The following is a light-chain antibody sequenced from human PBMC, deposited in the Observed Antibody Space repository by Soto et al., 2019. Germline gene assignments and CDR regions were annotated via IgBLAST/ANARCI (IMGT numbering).Light chain of an antibody. CDR3: QHLNSYPPT. J-gene: IGKJ4*01. CDR1: QGISSY. Sequence: DIQLTQSPSFLSASVGDRVTITCRASQGISSYLAWYQQKPGKAPKLLIYAASTLQSGVPSRFIGSGSGTEFTLTISSLQPEDFATYYCQHLNSYPPTFGGGTKVEIK. V-gene: IGKV1-9*01. CDR2: AAS.